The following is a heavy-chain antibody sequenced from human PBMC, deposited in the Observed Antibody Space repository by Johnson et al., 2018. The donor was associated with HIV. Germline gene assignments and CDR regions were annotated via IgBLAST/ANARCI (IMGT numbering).Heavy chain of an antibody. Sequence: QVLLVESGGGVVQPGRSLRLSCAASGFTFSSYAMHWVRQAPGKGLEWVAVISYDGPDKYYADSVKGRFTISRDNSNNTLYLQLNSLRGEDTATYYCARGGHSGYEPDAFDIWGQGTMVTVSS. D-gene: IGHD5-12*01. CDR3: ARGGHSGYEPDAFDI. V-gene: IGHV3-30*04. CDR2: ISYDGPDK. J-gene: IGHJ3*02. CDR1: GFTFSSYA.